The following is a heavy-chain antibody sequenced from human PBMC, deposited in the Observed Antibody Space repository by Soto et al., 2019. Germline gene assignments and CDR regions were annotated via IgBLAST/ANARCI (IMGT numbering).Heavy chain of an antibody. D-gene: IGHD3-3*01. V-gene: IGHV4-38-2*01. J-gene: IGHJ5*02. CDR3: ARVFGVVITLWWFDP. CDR2: IYHSGST. CDR1: GYSISSGYY. Sequence: NPPETLSLTCAVSGYSISSGYYWGWIRQPPGKGLEWIGSIYHSGSTYYNPSLKSRVTISVDTSKNQFSLKLSSVTAADTAVYYCARVFGVVITLWWFDPWGQGTLVTVSS.